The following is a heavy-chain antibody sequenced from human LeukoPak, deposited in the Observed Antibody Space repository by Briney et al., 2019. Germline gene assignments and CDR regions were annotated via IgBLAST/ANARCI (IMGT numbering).Heavy chain of an antibody. CDR2: IYTSGST. V-gene: IGHV4-4*07. J-gene: IGHJ4*02. CDR3: ARDGTSSSWSADY. Sequence: SSETLSLTCTVSGGSISSYCWSWIRQPAGKGLEWIGRIYTSGSTNYNPSLKSRVTMSVDTSKNQFSLKLSSVTAADTAVYYCARDGTSSSWSADYWGQGTLVTVSS. D-gene: IGHD6-13*01. CDR1: GGSISSYC.